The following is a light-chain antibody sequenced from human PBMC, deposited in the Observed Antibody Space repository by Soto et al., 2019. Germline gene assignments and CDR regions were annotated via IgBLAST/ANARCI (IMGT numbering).Light chain of an antibody. J-gene: IGKJ3*01. CDR1: QSVTRD. CDR3: QQYNTWPPT. Sequence: EIVLTQSPGTLSLSPGERATLSCRASQSVTRDYLAWYQQKPGQAPRLLIYAASSRATGIPDRFSGSGSGTEFTLAINSLQSEGFAVYWCQQYNTWPPTFGPGT. V-gene: IGKV3D-15*01. CDR2: AAS.